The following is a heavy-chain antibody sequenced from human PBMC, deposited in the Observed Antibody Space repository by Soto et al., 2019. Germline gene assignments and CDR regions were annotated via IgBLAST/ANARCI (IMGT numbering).Heavy chain of an antibody. CDR3: ARVKVGGDYYDSGPPYYPLDY. CDR2: VYYSGST. CDR1: GGSINTYY. V-gene: IGHV4-59*01. J-gene: IGHJ4*02. Sequence: LSLTCTVSGGSINTYYWTWIRQPPGKGLEWIGYVYYSGSTYYNPSLKSRVTISVDTSRNQFSLRLTSVTAADTAVYYCARVKVGGDYYDSGPPYYPLDYWGQGILVTVSS. D-gene: IGHD3-22*01.